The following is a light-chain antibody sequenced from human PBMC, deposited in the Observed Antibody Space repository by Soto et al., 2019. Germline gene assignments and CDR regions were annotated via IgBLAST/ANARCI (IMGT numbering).Light chain of an antibody. CDR2: EVS. CDR1: SSDVGGYNY. CDR3: SSYTSDSSYV. Sequence: QSALTQPASVSGSPGQSITISCTGTSSDVGGYNYVSWYQQHPGKAPKLMIYEVSNRPSGVSNRFSGSKSGNAASLFISGLQAEDEADYYCSSYTSDSSYVFGSGTKVTVL. V-gene: IGLV2-14*01. J-gene: IGLJ1*01.